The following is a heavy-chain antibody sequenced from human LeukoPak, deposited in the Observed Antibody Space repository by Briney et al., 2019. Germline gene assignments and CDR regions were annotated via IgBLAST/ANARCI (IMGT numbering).Heavy chain of an antibody. CDR3: ARGDYYYDSSGYYYYYYGMDV. V-gene: IGHV1-8*01. J-gene: IGHJ6*02. CDR2: MNPNSGNT. CDR1: GYTFTSYD. Sequence: ASVKVSCKASGYTFTSYDINWERQATGQGLEWMGWMNPNSGNTGYAQKFQGRVTMTRNTSISTAYMELSSLRSEDTAVYYCARGDYYYDSSGYYYYYYGMDVWGQGTTVTVSS. D-gene: IGHD3-22*01.